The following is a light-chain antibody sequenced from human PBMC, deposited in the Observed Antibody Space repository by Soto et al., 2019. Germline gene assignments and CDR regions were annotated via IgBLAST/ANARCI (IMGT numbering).Light chain of an antibody. CDR1: QSVSSSY. Sequence: EIVLTQSPGTLSLSPGERATLSCRASQSVSSSYLAWYQQKPGQAPRHFIYGASSRATGIPDRFSGSGSGSDFTRTVSTLEPEDFAVYYGQQYGSSPPATFGQGTKLDIK. CDR2: GAS. J-gene: IGKJ2*01. V-gene: IGKV3-20*01. CDR3: QQYGSSPPAT.